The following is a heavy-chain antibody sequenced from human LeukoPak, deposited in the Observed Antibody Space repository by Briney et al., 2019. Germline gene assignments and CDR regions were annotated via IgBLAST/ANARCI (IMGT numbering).Heavy chain of an antibody. CDR3: GRFAVGGRYDFDY. CDR2: ISLNSGAT. V-gene: IGHV1-2*02. Sequence: ASVKVSCKAYGCIFTAYYLHWVRQAPGQGVEWMGWISLNSGATIYGKKFQERVTMTRGTSINPAYMWMGRLKADDKAVFYCGRFAVGGRYDFDYWGQGTLVTVSS. J-gene: IGHJ4*02. D-gene: IGHD3-9*01. CDR1: GCIFTAYY.